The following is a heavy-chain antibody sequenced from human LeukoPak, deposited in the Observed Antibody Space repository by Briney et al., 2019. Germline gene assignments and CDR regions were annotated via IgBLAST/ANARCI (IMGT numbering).Heavy chain of an antibody. V-gene: IGHV3-33*01. CDR1: GFAFNTYA. Sequence: GGSLRLSCAASGFAFNTYAMHWVRQAPGRGLEWVALIWHDGSHKFYSNSVRGQFTISRDNSKNTVSLQMNNLRPEDPAVYYCAREIFASGRTPDFWGQGPLVTVSS. CDR2: IWHDGSHK. D-gene: IGHD3-3*01. J-gene: IGHJ4*02. CDR3: AREIFASGRTPDF.